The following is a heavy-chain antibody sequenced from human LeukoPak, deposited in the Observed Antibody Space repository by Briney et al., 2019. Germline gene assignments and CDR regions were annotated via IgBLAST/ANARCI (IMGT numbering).Heavy chain of an antibody. V-gene: IGHV1-2*06. CDR1: GYTFTGYY. CDR2: INPISGGT. Sequence: ASVKVSCKASGYTFTGYYMHWVRQAPGQGLEYMGRINPISGGTVYAQKFQGRVTMTRDTSITTAYMELSRLRSDDTAVYYCAAHCSGGSCYSYTMQAFDIWGQGTMVTVSS. D-gene: IGHD2-15*01. J-gene: IGHJ3*02. CDR3: AAHCSGGSCYSYTMQAFDI.